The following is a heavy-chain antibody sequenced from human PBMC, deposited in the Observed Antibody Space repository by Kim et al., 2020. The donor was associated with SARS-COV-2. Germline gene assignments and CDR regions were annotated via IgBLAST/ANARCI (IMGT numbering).Heavy chain of an antibody. J-gene: IGHJ4*02. CDR3: ATAPLAAAVLSFHFDY. Sequence: SVKVSCKASGGTFSSYAISWVRQAPGQGLEWMGGIIPIFGTANYAQKFQGRVTITADESTSTAYMELSSLRSEDTAVYYCATAPLAAAVLSFHFDYWGQGTLVTVSS. CDR1: GGTFSSYA. D-gene: IGHD6-13*01. CDR2: IIPIFGTA. V-gene: IGHV1-69*13.